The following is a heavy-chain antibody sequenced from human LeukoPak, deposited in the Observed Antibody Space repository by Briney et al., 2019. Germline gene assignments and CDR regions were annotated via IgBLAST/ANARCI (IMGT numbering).Heavy chain of an antibody. Sequence: SETLSLTCTVSGGSISSGDYYWSWIRQPPGKGLEWIGYIYYSGSTCYNPSLKSRVTISVDTSKNQFSLKLSSVTAADTAVYYCASIRGDQTADAFDIWGQGTMVTVSS. D-gene: IGHD2-21*02. CDR2: IYYSGST. CDR1: GGSISSGDYY. CDR3: ASIRGDQTADAFDI. J-gene: IGHJ3*02. V-gene: IGHV4-30-4*08.